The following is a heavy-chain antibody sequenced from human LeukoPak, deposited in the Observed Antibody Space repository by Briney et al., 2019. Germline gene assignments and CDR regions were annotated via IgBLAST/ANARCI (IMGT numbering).Heavy chain of an antibody. CDR3: ARHSGTYYADFDS. D-gene: IGHD1-26*01. Sequence: PSETLSLTYTVSGDSISSSSYYWGWIRQPPGKGLEWIGYIYYTGSAYYNPSLKSRVTLSVDTSKNHFSLKLSSVTAADTAVYYCARHSGTYYADFDSWGQGTLVTVSS. V-gene: IGHV4-39*01. J-gene: IGHJ4*02. CDR1: GDSISSSSYY. CDR2: IYYTGSA.